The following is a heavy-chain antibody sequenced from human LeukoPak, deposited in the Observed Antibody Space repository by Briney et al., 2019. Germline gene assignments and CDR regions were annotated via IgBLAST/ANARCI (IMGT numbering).Heavy chain of an antibody. D-gene: IGHD6-13*01. Sequence: GGSLRLSCAASGFTFSSYGMHWVRQAPGKGLEWVSAISGSGGSTYYADSVKGRFTISRDNSKNTLYLQMNSLRAEDTAVYYCAKDRYSSSWYDLIAVAAPRGVDFDYWGQGTLVTVSS. CDR2: ISGSGGST. CDR1: GFTFSSYG. CDR3: AKDRYSSSWYDLIAVAAPRGVDFDY. V-gene: IGHV3-23*01. J-gene: IGHJ4*02.